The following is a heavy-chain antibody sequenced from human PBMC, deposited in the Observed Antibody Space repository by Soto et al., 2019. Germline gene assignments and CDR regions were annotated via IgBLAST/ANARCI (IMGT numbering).Heavy chain of an antibody. Sequence: SETLSLTCTVSGGSVSSGSYYWSWIRQPPGKGLEWIGYIYYSGSTNYNPSLKSRVTISVDTSKNQFSLKLSSVTAADTAVYYCARGYCSGGSCYHYYYGMDVWVQGTTVTVSS. J-gene: IGHJ6*02. V-gene: IGHV4-61*01. CDR2: IYYSGST. D-gene: IGHD2-15*01. CDR1: GGSVSSGSYY. CDR3: ARGYCSGGSCYHYYYGMDV.